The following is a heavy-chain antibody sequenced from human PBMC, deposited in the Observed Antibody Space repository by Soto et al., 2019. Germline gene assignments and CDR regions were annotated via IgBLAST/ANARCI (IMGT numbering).Heavy chain of an antibody. V-gene: IGHV3-15*07. CDR1: GFTFSNVW. CDR2: IKSKTDGGTT. J-gene: IGHJ4*02. Sequence: EVQLVESGGGLVKPGGSLRLSCAASGFTFSNVWMNWVRQAPGKGLEWVGRIKSKTDGGTTDYAAPVKGRFTISRDDSKNTLYLHMNSLKTEDTAVYYCTPLALKYSSGWYEFSDWGQGTLVPVSS. CDR3: TPLALKYSSGWYEFSD. D-gene: IGHD6-19*01.